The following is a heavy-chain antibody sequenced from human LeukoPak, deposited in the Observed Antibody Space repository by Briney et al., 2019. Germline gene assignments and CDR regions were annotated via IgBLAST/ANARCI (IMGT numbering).Heavy chain of an antibody. CDR1: GGSISSYH. CDR3: ARDGAENWFDP. J-gene: IGHJ5*02. Sequence: PSETLSLTCTVSGGSISSYHWSWIRQPPGKGLEWIGYIYYSGSTNYNPSLKSRVTISVDTSKNQFSLKLSSVTAADTAVYYCARDGAENWFDPWGQGTLVTVSS. V-gene: IGHV4-59*01. CDR2: IYYSGST. D-gene: IGHD3-10*01.